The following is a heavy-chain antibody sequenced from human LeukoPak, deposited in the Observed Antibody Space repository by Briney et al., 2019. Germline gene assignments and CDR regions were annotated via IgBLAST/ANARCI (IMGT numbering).Heavy chain of an antibody. CDR3: ARAAEAAGENDY. J-gene: IGHJ4*02. CDR2: INPNSGGT. D-gene: IGHD6-13*01. CDR1: GYTFTGYY. V-gene: IGHV1-2*02. Sequence: WASVKVSCKASGYTFTGYYMHWVRQAPGQGLEWMGWINPNSGGTNYAQKFQGRVTMTRDTSISTAYMELSRLRSDDTAVYYCARAAEAAGENDYWGQGTLVTVSS.